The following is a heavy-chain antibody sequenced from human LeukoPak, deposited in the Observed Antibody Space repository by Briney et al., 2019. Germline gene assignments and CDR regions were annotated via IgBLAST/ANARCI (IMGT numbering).Heavy chain of an antibody. V-gene: IGHV4-34*01. CDR2: INHSGST. D-gene: IGHD6-19*01. J-gene: IGHJ5*02. CDR3: ARASSGWYEGYNWFDP. CDR1: GGSFSGYY. Sequence: SETLSLTCAVYGGSFSGYYWSGIRQPPGKGLEWIGEINHSGSTNYNPSLKSRVTISVDTSKNQFSLKLSSVTAADTAVYYCARASSGWYEGYNWFDPWGQGTLVTVSS.